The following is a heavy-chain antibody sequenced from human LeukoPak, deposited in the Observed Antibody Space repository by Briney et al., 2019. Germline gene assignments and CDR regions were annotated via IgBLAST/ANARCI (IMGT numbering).Heavy chain of an antibody. V-gene: IGHV3-33*01. CDR3: NGSTEDDAFDI. D-gene: IGHD2-2*01. CDR1: GFTFSSYG. J-gene: IGHJ3*02. Sequence: GGSLRLSCAASGFTFSSYGMHWVRQAPGKGLEWVAVIWYDGSNKYYADSVKGRFTISRDNSKNTLYLQMNSLRAEDTAVYYCNGSTEDDAFDIWGQGTMVTVSS. CDR2: IWYDGSNK.